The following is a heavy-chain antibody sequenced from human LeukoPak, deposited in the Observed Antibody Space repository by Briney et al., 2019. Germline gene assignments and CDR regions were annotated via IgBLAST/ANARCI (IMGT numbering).Heavy chain of an antibody. V-gene: IGHV4-4*02. CDR3: ARAGSYSGYGGGYFDY. CDR2: IYHSGST. D-gene: IGHD5-12*01. Sequence: SGTLSLTCAVSGFSISSSNWWRWVRQPPGKGLEWIGEIYHSGSTNYNPSLKSRVTISVDKSKNQFSLKLSSVTAADTAVYYCARAGSYSGYGGGYFDYWGQGTLVTVSS. J-gene: IGHJ4*02. CDR1: GFSISSSNW.